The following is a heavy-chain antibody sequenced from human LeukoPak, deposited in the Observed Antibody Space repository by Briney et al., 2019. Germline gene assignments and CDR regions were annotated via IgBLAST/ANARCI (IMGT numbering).Heavy chain of an antibody. CDR1: GGSITSYY. J-gene: IGHJ4*02. CDR2: IYYTGST. D-gene: IGHD3-10*01. V-gene: IGHV4-59*01. CDR3: ARHFYGSGTYYTFDY. Sequence: SETLSLTCTVSGGSITSYYWSWIRQPPGKGLEWVAYIYYTGSTNYNPSLKSRVTISVDTSKNQFSLKLSSVTAADTAVYYCARHFYGSGTYYTFDYWGQGTLVTVSS.